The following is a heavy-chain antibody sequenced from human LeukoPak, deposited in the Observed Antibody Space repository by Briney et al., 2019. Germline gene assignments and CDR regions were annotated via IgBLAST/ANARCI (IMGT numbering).Heavy chain of an antibody. CDR1: GFSFGGYA. D-gene: IGHD2-2*01. V-gene: IGHV3-23*01. Sequence: PGGSLRLSCAASGFSFGGYAMNWVRQAPGKGLEWVSSILGSGSSIYYADSVKGRSTISRDNSKNTLYLQMNSLRAEDTAIYYCAKRYCGSTSCPSPFYFFDYWGQGTLVTVSS. CDR2: ILGSGSSI. J-gene: IGHJ4*02. CDR3: AKRYCGSTSCPSPFYFFDY.